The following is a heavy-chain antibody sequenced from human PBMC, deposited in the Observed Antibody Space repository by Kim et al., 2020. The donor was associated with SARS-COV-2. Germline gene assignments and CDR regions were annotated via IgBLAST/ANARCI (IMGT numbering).Heavy chain of an antibody. D-gene: IGHD3-16*01. CDR1: GFTFSSYW. CDR3: ASLSTGYVWDQIDY. J-gene: IGHJ4*02. Sequence: GGSLRLSCVASGFTFSSYWMHWVRQAPGKGLVWVSRVNSDGSSTSYADSVKGRFTISRDNARNTLYLQMNSLRAEDTAVYYCASLSTGYVWDQIDYWGQG. CDR2: VNSDGSST. V-gene: IGHV3-74*01.